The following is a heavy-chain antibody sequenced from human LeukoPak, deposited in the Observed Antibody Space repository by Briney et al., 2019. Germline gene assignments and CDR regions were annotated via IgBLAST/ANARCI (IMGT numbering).Heavy chain of an antibody. CDR1: GFTFSSYW. CDR3: ARGRTSGGMTTEIDY. V-gene: IGHV3-21*01. CDR2: ISGLTTYI. Sequence: GGSLRLSCAASGFTFSSYWMSWVRQAPGKGLEWVSSISGLTTYIYYADSLKGRFTISRDNAKNSLFLQMNSLRAEDTAVYYCARGRTSGGMTTEIDYWGQGTLVTVSS. D-gene: IGHD4-11*01. J-gene: IGHJ4*02.